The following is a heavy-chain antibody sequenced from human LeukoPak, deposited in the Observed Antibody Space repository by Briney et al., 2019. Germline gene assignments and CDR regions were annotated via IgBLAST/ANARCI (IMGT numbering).Heavy chain of an antibody. CDR2: ISYSGST. J-gene: IGHJ3*02. CDR3: ATTGYRGFDI. D-gene: IGHD5-18*01. CDR1: GGSISSYY. Sequence: SETLSLTCTVSGGSISSYYWSWIRQPPGKGLEWIGYISYSGSTNYNPSLKSRVTISVETSKNQFSLKLSSVTAADTAVYYCATTGYRGFDIWGQGTMIIVSS. V-gene: IGHV4-59*01.